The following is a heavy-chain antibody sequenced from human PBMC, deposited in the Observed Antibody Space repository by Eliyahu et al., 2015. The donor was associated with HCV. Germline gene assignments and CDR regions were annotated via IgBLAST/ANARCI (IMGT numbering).Heavy chain of an antibody. Sequence: QVQLVEPGGGVVQPGRSLXLXCAASGFTFXSYAMHWVRQAPGKGLEWVAVISYDGSNKYYADSVKGRFTISRDNSKNTLYLQMNSLRAEDTAVYYCARDRHSGKDYYFDYWGQGTLVTVSS. D-gene: IGHD1-26*01. CDR3: ARDRHSGKDYYFDY. CDR1: GFTFXSYA. CDR2: ISYDGSNK. V-gene: IGHV3-30-3*01. J-gene: IGHJ4*02.